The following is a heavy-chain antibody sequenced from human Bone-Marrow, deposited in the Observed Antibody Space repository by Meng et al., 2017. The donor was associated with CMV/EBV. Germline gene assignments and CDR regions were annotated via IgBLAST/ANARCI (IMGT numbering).Heavy chain of an antibody. D-gene: IGHD1-26*01. CDR3: ARDPDGSNWFDP. J-gene: IGHJ5*02. CDR2: INPNSGGT. CDR1: GYTFTGYY. Sequence: ALVKLSCKASGYTFTGYYMHWVRQAPGQGLEWMGWINPNSGGTNYAQKFQGRVTMTRDTSISTAYMELSRLRSDDTAVYYCARDPDGSNWFDPWGQGTLVTVSS. V-gene: IGHV1-2*02.